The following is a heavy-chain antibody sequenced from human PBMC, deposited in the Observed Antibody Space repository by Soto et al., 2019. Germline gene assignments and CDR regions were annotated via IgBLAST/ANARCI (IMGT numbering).Heavy chain of an antibody. D-gene: IGHD2-21*02. J-gene: IGHJ6*02. CDR3: ARVAYCGGDCTSSGMDV. V-gene: IGHV3-33*01. CDR2: IWYDGSNK. CDR1: GFTFSSYG. Sequence: QVQLVESGGGVVQPGRSLRLSCAASGFTFSSYGMHWVRQAPGKGLEWVAVIWYDGSNKYYADSVKGRFTISRDNSKNTLYLQMNSLRAEDTAVYYCARVAYCGGDCTSSGMDVWGQGTTVTVSS.